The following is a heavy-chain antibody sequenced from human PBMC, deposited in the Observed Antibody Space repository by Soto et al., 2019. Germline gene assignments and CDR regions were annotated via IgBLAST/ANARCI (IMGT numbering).Heavy chain of an antibody. CDR2: IKTDGSII. D-gene: IGHD2-15*01. V-gene: IGHV3-74*01. Sequence: EVQLVESGGGLVQPGGSLRLSCVASGFTFSTYWMHWVRQAPGKGLVWVSRIKTDGSIINYADSVKGRFTTSRDKTKNTPYRHMSSLRGEDTAVYYCTTLVVAGAPLTSWGKGTRVTVSS. CDR3: TTLVVAGAPLTS. J-gene: IGHJ5*02. CDR1: GFTFSTYW.